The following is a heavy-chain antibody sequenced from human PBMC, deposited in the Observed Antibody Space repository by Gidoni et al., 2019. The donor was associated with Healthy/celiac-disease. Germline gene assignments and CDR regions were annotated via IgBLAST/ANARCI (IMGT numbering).Heavy chain of an antibody. V-gene: IGHV4-34*01. D-gene: IGHD3-9*01. CDR2: INHSGST. Sequence: QVQLQQWGPGLLKPSETLSLTCAVYGGSFSGYYWSWIRQPPGKGLEWIGEINHSGSTNYNPSLKSRVTISVDTSKNQFSLKLSSVTAADTAVYYCARGPHYDILTGYSGYFDYWGQGTLVTVSS. CDR1: GGSFSGYY. CDR3: ARGPHYDILTGYSGYFDY. J-gene: IGHJ4*02.